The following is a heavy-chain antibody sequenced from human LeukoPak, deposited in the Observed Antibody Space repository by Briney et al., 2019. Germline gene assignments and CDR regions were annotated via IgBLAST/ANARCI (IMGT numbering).Heavy chain of an antibody. CDR3: ARTGSSWPLYYYYYMDV. D-gene: IGHD6-13*01. J-gene: IGHJ6*03. V-gene: IGHV4-4*07. CDR2: IYTSGST. CDR1: GGSISSYY. Sequence: SETLSLTCTVSGGSISSYYWSWIRQPAGKGLEWIGRIYTSGSTNYNPSLKSRVTVSVDTSKDQFSLKLTSVTAADTAVYYCARTGSSWPLYYYYYMDVWGKGTTVTVSS.